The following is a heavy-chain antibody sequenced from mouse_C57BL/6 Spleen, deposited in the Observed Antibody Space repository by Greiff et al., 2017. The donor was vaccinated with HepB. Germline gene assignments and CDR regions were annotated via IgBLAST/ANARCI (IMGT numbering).Heavy chain of an antibody. CDR1: GFTFSDYG. V-gene: IGHV5-17*01. J-gene: IGHJ2*01. CDR3: ARDYYGSSGFDY. Sequence: VQLKESGGGLVKPGGSLKLSCAASGFTFSDYGMHWVRQAPEKGLEWVAYISSGSSTIYYADTVKGRFTISRDNAKNTLFLQMTSLRSEDTAMYYCARDYYGSSGFDYWGQGTTLTVSS. CDR2: ISSGSSTI. D-gene: IGHD1-1*01.